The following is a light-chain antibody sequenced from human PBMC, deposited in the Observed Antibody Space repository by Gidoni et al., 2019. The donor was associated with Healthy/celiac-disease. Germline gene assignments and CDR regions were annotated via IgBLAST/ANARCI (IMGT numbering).Light chain of an antibody. Sequence: DIQMTQSPSSLSASVGDRVTITCPASQDISNYLNWYQQKPGKAPKLLIYDASNLETGVPSRFIGSGSGTDFTFTISSLQPEDIATYYCQPYDNLPYTFGQGTQLEIK. CDR1: QDISNY. V-gene: IGKV1-33*01. CDR2: DAS. CDR3: QPYDNLPYT. J-gene: IGKJ2*01.